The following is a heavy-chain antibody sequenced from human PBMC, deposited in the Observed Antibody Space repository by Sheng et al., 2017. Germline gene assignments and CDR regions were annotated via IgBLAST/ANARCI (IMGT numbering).Heavy chain of an antibody. CDR2: IYSGGST. D-gene: IGHD2-21*02. CDR1: GFTVSSNY. Sequence: EVQLVESGGGLVQPGGSLRLSCAASGFTVSSNYMSWVRQAPGKGLEWVSVIYSGGSTYYADSVKGRFTISRDNSKNTLYLQMNSLRAEDTAVYYCARVFVARVTARYYYYMDVWGKGTTVTVSS. CDR3: ARVFVARVTARYYYYMDV. J-gene: IGHJ6*03. V-gene: IGHV3-66*02.